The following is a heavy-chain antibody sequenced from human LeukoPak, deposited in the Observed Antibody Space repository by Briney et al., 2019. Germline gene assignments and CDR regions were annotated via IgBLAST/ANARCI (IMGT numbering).Heavy chain of an antibody. CDR3: ARDPSPVAARPPYYYYMDV. CDR2: ISAYNGNT. D-gene: IGHD6-6*01. V-gene: IGHV1-18*01. Sequence: GASVKVSCKASGYTFTSYGISWVRQAPGQGLEWMGWISAYNGNTNYAQKLQGRVTVTTDTSTSTAYMELRSLRSDDTAVYYCARDPSPVAARPPYYYYMDVWGKGTTVTVSS. CDR1: GYTFTSYG. J-gene: IGHJ6*03.